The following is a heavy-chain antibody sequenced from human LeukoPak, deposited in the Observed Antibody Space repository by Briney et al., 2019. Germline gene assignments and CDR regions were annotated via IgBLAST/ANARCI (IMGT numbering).Heavy chain of an antibody. D-gene: IGHD5-18*01. CDR2: FIPIFGTA. J-gene: IGHJ6*03. V-gene: IGHV1-69*13. CDR1: GGTFSSYA. CDR3: ARVDTAMGSGRYYYYMDV. Sequence: SVTVACKASGGTFSSYAISWVRQAPGQGLEWMGGFIPIFGTANYAQKFHGRVTITADESTSTAYMELSSLRSEDTAGYYCARVDTAMGSGRYYYYMDVWGKGTTVTVSS.